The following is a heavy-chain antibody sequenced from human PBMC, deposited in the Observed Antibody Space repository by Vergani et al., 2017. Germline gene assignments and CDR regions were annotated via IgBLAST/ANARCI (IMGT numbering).Heavy chain of an antibody. D-gene: IGHD3-3*01. CDR2: IWYDGSNK. J-gene: IGHJ4*02. Sequence: VQLVESGGGVVQPGRSLRLSCAASGFTFSSYGMHWVRQAPGKGLEWVAVIWYDGSNKYYADSVKGRFTISRDNSKNTLYLQMNSLRAEDTAVYYCAKTPGVVTVYELDYWGQGTLVTVSS. CDR1: GFTFSSYG. CDR3: AKTPGVVTVYELDY. V-gene: IGHV3-33*06.